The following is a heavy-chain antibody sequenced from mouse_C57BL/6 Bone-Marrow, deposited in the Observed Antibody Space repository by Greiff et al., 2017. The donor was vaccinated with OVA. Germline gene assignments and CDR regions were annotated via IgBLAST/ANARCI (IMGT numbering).Heavy chain of an antibody. Sequence: EVMLVESGGGLVKPVGSLKLSCAASGFTFSSYTMSWVRQTPEKRLEWVATISGGGGNTYYPDSVKGRFTISRDNAKNTLYLQMSSLRSEDTALYYCARDDYDRVDYWGQGTTLTVSS. J-gene: IGHJ2*01. CDR2: ISGGGGNT. V-gene: IGHV5-9*01. D-gene: IGHD2-4*01. CDR3: ARDDYDRVDY. CDR1: GFTFSSYT.